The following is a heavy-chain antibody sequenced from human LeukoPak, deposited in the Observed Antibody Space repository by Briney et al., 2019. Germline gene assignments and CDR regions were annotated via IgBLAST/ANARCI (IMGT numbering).Heavy chain of an antibody. V-gene: IGHV1-69*05. J-gene: IGHJ4*02. CDR2: IIPIFGTA. Sequence: AVKVSYQASGGTFSSYAISWVRRAPGQGLEWMGGIIPIFGTANYAQKFQGRVTITTDESTSTAYMELSSLRSEDTAVYYCASSGSYGGTIDYWGQGTLVTVSS. D-gene: IGHD1-26*01. CDR3: ASSGSYGGTIDY. CDR1: GGTFSSYA.